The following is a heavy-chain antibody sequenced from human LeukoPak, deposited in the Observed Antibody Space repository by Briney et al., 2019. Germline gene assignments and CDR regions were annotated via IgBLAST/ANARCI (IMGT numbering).Heavy chain of an antibody. V-gene: IGHV1-2*06. CDR1: GYTFTGYY. Sequence: ASVKVSCKASGYTFTGYYMHWVRQAPGQGLEWMGRINPNSGGTNYAQKFRGRVTMTRDTSISTAYMELSRLRSDDTAVYYCARRVGYDSSGYYYVSTGSLVYWGQGTLVTVSS. CDR3: ARRVGYDSSGYYYVSTGSLVY. J-gene: IGHJ4*02. D-gene: IGHD3-22*01. CDR2: INPNSGGT.